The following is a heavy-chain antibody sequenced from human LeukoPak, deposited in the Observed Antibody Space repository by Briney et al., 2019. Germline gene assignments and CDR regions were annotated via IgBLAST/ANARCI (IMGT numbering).Heavy chain of an antibody. D-gene: IGHD2-8*02. Sequence: PSETLSLTCTVSDGSISTYYWSWIRQPPGKGLEWIGYIYYSGTNYNPSLKSRVTISVDMSKNQFSLKLSSVTAAGTAIYYCVRESRISIWSYGYFDLWGRGTQVTVSS. CDR1: DGSISTYY. CDR3: VRESRISIWSYGYFDL. J-gene: IGHJ2*01. CDR2: IYYSGT. V-gene: IGHV4-59*01.